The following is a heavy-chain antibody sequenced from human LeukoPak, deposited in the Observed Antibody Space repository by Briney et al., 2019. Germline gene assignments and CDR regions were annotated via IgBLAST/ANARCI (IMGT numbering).Heavy chain of an antibody. CDR2: IYSGGST. J-gene: IGHJ5*01. V-gene: IGHV3-53*01. CDR1: GFTFSSYA. Sequence: GGSLRLSCAASGFTFSSYAMSWVRQAPGKGLEWVSVIYSGGSTYYADSVKGRFTISRDNSKNTLYLQMNSLRVEDTAVYYCARETYDLEWFDSWGQGTLVTVSS. CDR3: ARETYDLEWFDS. D-gene: IGHD3-3*01.